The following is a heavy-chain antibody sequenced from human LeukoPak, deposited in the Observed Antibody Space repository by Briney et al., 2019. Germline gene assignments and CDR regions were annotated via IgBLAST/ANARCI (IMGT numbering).Heavy chain of an antibody. J-gene: IGHJ4*02. CDR3: ARDRFGGDYDMDY. CDR1: GFSLSDYY. Sequence: GGSLRLSCAASGFSLSDYYMNRIRQAPGKGLEWVSYISSSGTTISYADSVKGRFTISRDNAKNSLYLQMNSLRAEDTAVYYRARDRFGGDYDMDYWGQGTLVTVSS. CDR2: ISSSGTTI. V-gene: IGHV3-11*01. D-gene: IGHD4-17*01.